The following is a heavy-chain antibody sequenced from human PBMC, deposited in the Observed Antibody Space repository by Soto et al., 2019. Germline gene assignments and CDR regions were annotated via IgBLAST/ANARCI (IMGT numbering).Heavy chain of an antibody. Sequence: SETLSLTCTVPGGSISSYYWSWIRQPAGKGLEWIGRIYTSGSTNYNPSLNSRVTMSVDTSKNQFSLKLSSVTAAATAVYYCARGSYSGSNPWDSYYYGMDVWGQGTTVTVSS. J-gene: IGHJ6*01. V-gene: IGHV4-4*07. CDR2: IYTSGST. CDR1: GGSISSYY. CDR3: ARGSYSGSNPWDSYYYGMDV. D-gene: IGHD6-6*01.